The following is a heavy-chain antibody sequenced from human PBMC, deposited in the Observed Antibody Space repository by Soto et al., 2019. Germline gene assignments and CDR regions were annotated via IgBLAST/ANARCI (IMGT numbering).Heavy chain of an antibody. CDR3: ARGIAVAAPYFDY. J-gene: IGHJ4*02. V-gene: IGHV1-18*01. Sequence: ASVQVSCKASGYTFTSYGLSWVRPAPGEGLEWMAWIRAYNGNTNYAQKLQGRVTMTTDTSTSTAYMELRSLRSDDTAVYYCARGIAVAAPYFDYWGQGTLVTISS. CDR1: GYTFTSYG. CDR2: IRAYNGNT. D-gene: IGHD6-19*01.